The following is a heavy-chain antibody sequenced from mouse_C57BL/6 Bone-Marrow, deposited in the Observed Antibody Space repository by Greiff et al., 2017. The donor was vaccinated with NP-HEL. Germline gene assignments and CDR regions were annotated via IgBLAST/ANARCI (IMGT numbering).Heavy chain of an antibody. CDR2: ISNLAYSI. CDR3: ARHYAMDY. J-gene: IGHJ4*01. Sequence: EVQLVESGGGLVQPGGSLKLSCAASGFTFRDYGMAWVRQAPRKGPEWVAFISNLAYSIYYADTVTGRFTISRENAKNTLYLEMSSLRSEDTAMYYCARHYAMDYWGQGTSVTVSS. V-gene: IGHV5-15*01. CDR1: GFTFRDYG.